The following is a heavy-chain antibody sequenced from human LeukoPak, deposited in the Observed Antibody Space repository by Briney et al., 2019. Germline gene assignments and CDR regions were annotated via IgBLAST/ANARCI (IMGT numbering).Heavy chain of an antibody. Sequence: RRSLRLSCAASGFTFSSYDMHWVCQAPGKGLEWVAVIWYDGSNKYYADSVKGRFTISRDNSKNTLYLQMNSLRAEDTAVYYCARDSSGWYIHYWGKGTLVPVSS. CDR3: ARDSSGWYIHY. D-gene: IGHD6-19*01. CDR2: IWYDGSNK. J-gene: IGHJ4*02. V-gene: IGHV3-33*01. CDR1: GFTFSSYD.